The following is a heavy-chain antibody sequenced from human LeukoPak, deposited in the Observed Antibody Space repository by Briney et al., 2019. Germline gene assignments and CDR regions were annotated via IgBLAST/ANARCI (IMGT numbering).Heavy chain of an antibody. CDR1: DITTSYWT. Sequence: GGPLSLSCGAGDITTSYWTRSVLRKAPEKGLEWGLIFRGGGDSRDYASSVKGLSTFSRNYSRNTLYLRMNSLRAEDATLYYCAKGRGAACSGYCYSRILDYWGQGTLDTVST. CDR2: FRGGGDSR. V-gene: IGHV3-23*01. D-gene: IGHD2-21*02. J-gene: IGHJ4*02. CDR3: AKGRGAACSGYCYSRILDY.